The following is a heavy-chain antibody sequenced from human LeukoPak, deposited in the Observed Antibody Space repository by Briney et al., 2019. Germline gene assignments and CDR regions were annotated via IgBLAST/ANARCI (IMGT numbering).Heavy chain of an antibody. V-gene: IGHV3-23*01. Sequence: GGSLRLSCAASGFTFSSYAMSWVSQAPGKWLEWVSAISGSGGSTYYADSVKGRFTISRDNSKNTLYLQMNSLRAEDTAVYYCLTTVASDAFDIWGQGTLVTVSS. CDR2: ISGSGGST. CDR1: GFTFSSYA. J-gene: IGHJ3*02. CDR3: LTTVASDAFDI. D-gene: IGHD4-23*01.